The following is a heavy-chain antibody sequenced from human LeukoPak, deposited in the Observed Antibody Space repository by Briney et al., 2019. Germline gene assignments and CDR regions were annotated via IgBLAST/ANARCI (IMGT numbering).Heavy chain of an antibody. CDR1: GGSISSYY. CDR2: IYYSGST. V-gene: IGHV4-59*08. CDR3: ARIGSGRLGFDY. D-gene: IGHD3-10*01. J-gene: IGHJ4*02. Sequence: SETLSLTRTVSGGSISSYYWSWIRQPPGKGLEWIGYIYYSGSTNYNPSLKSRVTISVDTSKNQFSLKLSSVTAADTAVYYCARIGSGRLGFDYWGQGTLVTVSS.